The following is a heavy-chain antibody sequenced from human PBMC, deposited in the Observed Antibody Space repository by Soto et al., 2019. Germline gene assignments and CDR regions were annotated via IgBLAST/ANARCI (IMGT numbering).Heavy chain of an antibody. CDR2: MWYDGTNK. Sequence: QVQLVESGGGVVQPGRSLRLSCAAAGFTFRIYSMHWVRQSPGKGLEWVAVMWYDGTNKYYGESVKGRFTISRDNSEYTVYLQMNSLRVEDTAVYYCARDATFGTKGGSFDIWGHGTLVTVSS. V-gene: IGHV3-33*01. J-gene: IGHJ3*02. CDR1: GFTFRIYS. D-gene: IGHD3-16*01. CDR3: ARDATFGTKGGSFDI.